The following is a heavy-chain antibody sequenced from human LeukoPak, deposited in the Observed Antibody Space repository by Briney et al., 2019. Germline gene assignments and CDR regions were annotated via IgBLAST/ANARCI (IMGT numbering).Heavy chain of an antibody. D-gene: IGHD1-1*01. J-gene: IGHJ4*03. CDR1: GGSFSAYY. V-gene: IGHV4-34*01. CDR3: ARGPTISETGYFDY. CDR2: INHRGDT. Sequence: SETLSLTCAVYGGSFSAYYWSWIRQSPGKGLQWIAEINHRGDTNYNPSVKSRVSISVDTSKNQFSLKVTSLTAADTAVYYCARGPTISETGYFDYWGQGTLVTVSS.